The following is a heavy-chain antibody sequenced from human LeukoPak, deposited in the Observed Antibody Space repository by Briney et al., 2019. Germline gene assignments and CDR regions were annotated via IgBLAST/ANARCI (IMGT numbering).Heavy chain of an antibody. CDR3: ARDGTSLDY. Sequence: GGSLRLSCAASGFTFSSYWMHWVRQAPGKGMVGVSRINSDGSSTSYADSVKGRFTISRDNAKNTLYLQMNSLRAEDTAVYYGARDGTSLDYWGQGTLVTVSS. CDR2: INSDGSST. D-gene: IGHD1-26*01. J-gene: IGHJ4*02. V-gene: IGHV3-74*01. CDR1: GFTFSSYW.